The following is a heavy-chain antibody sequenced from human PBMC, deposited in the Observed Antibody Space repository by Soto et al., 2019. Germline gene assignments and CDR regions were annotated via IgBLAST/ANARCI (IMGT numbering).Heavy chain of an antibody. J-gene: IGHJ4*02. CDR3: AKDLSSMVRGVIAGNFDY. CDR1: GFTFSSYA. CDR2: ISGSGGST. Sequence: GSLRLSCAASGFTFSSYAMSWVRQAPGKGLEWVSAISGSGGSTYYADSVKGRFTISRDNSKNTLYLQMNSLRAEDTAVYYCAKDLSSMVRGVIAGNFDYWGQGTLVTVSS. V-gene: IGHV3-23*01. D-gene: IGHD3-10*01.